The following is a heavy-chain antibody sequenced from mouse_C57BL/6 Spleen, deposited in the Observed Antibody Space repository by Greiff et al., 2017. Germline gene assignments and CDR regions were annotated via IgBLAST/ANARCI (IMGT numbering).Heavy chain of an antibody. Sequence: EVTVVESGGGLVQSGRSLRLSCATSGFTFSDFYMEWVRQAPGKGLEWIAASRNKANDYTTEYSASVKGRFIVSRDTSQSILYLQMNALRAEDTAIYYCARDDGYYGSQSHWGQGTLVTVSA. CDR1: GFTFSDFY. CDR3: ARDDGYYGSQSH. J-gene: IGHJ3*01. V-gene: IGHV7-1*01. D-gene: IGHD1-1*01. CDR2: SRNKANDYTT.